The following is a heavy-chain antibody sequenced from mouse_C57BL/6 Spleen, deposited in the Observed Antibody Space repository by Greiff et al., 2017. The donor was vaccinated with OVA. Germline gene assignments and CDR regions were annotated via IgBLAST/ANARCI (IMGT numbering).Heavy chain of an antibody. D-gene: IGHD1-1*01. Sequence: DVKLQESGAELVRPGASVKLSCTASGFNIKDDYMHWVKQRPEQGLEWIGWIDPENGDTEYASKFQGKATITADTSSNTAYLQLSSLTSEDTAVYYCTTVGYGSSYVGYYFDYWGQGTTLTVSS. J-gene: IGHJ2*01. CDR1: GFNIKDDY. V-gene: IGHV14-4*01. CDR3: TTVGYGSSYVGYYFDY. CDR2: IDPENGDT.